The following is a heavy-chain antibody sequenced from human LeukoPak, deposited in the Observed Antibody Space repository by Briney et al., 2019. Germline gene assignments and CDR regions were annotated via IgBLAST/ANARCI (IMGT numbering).Heavy chain of an antibody. Sequence: ASVKVSCKASGYTFTSYGISWVRQAPGQGLEWMGWISAYNGNTNYAQKLQGRVTMTTDTSTSTAYMELRSLRSDDTAVYYCALDVVVAAKGNNWFDPWGQGTLVTVSS. CDR3: ALDVVVAAKGNNWFDP. D-gene: IGHD2-15*01. CDR1: GYTFTSYG. V-gene: IGHV1-18*01. CDR2: ISAYNGNT. J-gene: IGHJ5*02.